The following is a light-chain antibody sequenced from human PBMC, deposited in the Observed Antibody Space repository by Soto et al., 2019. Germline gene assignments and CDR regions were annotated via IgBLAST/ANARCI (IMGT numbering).Light chain of an antibody. V-gene: IGKV3-15*01. Sequence: EIVMTQSLATLSVSPGERATLSCRASQSVATNLAWYQQKPGQAPGLLIFDASTRATGVPGRFSGSGSGTEFTLTISSLQSEESAVYYCQQYNNWPRTFGQGTKVEIK. CDR3: QQYNNWPRT. J-gene: IGKJ1*01. CDR2: DAS. CDR1: QSVATN.